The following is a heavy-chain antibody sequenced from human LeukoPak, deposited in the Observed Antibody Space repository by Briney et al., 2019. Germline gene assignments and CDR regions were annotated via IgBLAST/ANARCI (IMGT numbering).Heavy chain of an antibody. CDR2: VSGSGHST. V-gene: IGHV3-23*01. CDR3: ARDDLLHRNWFDP. CDR1: GFTFSIYA. J-gene: IGHJ5*02. Sequence: GGSLRLSCAASGFTFSIYAMSWVRQAPGKGLEWVSTVSGSGHSTFYADSVKGRFTISRDNSKNTLYLKMNSLRVEDTAFYYCARDDLLHRNWFDPWGQGTLVTVSS. D-gene: IGHD3-22*01.